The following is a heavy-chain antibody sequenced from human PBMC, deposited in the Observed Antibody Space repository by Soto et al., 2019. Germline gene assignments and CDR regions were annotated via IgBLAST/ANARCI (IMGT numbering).Heavy chain of an antibody. CDR3: ASRDMATTCDY. D-gene: IGHD5-12*01. CDR1: GFTVSNSY. Sequence: EVQLVESGGGLIRPGGSLRLSCAASGFTVSNSYMSWVRQAPGKGLEWVSLIYSGVSTYYADSVKGRFTISRDNSKNTVYLQMSSMRAEATAVYYCASRDMATTCDYWGQGTLVSVSS. V-gene: IGHV3-53*01. CDR2: IYSGVST. J-gene: IGHJ4*02.